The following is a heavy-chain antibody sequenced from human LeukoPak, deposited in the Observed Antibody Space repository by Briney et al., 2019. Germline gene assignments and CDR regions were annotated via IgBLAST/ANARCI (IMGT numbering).Heavy chain of an antibody. CDR2: INDSGGST. CDR1: GSTFSSYA. Sequence: PGGSLRLSCAASGSTFSSYAMSWVRQAPGKGLEWVSGINDSGGSTYYADSVKGRFTISRDNSKNTLYLQMNSLRAEDTAIYYCAKRGYSEFYFDYWGQGTLVTVSS. J-gene: IGHJ4*02. D-gene: IGHD5-18*01. V-gene: IGHV3-23*01. CDR3: AKRGYSEFYFDY.